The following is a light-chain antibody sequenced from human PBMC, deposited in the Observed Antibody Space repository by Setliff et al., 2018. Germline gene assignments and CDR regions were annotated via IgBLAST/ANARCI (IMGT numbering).Light chain of an antibody. V-gene: IGLV2-14*01. Sequence: QSVLTQPASVSGSPGQSITISCTGSISNIGGYNFVSWYRQYPGEVPKLMIFEVNNRPSGVSNRFSGSKSGNTASLTISGLQPEDEADYYCSSYTNYNLVIFGPGTKVTVL. J-gene: IGLJ1*01. CDR2: EVN. CDR3: SSYTNYNLVI. CDR1: ISNIGGYNF.